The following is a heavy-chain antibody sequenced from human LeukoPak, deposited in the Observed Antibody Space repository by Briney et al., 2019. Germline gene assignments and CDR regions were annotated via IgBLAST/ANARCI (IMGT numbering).Heavy chain of an antibody. J-gene: IGHJ4*02. CDR2: ISAYNGNT. CDR3: ARDLTGYDRIDY. CDR1: VYTFTSYG. Sequence: ASVNVSCKASVYTFTSYGISWVRQAPGQGLEWMGWISAYNGNTNYAQKLQGRVTMTTDTSTSTAYMELRSLRSDDTAVYYCARDLTGYDRIDYWGQGTLVTVSS. V-gene: IGHV1-18*01. D-gene: IGHD5-12*01.